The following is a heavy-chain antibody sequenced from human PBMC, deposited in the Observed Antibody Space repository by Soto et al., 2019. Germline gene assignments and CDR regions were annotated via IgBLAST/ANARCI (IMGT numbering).Heavy chain of an antibody. CDR1: GYTFTSYG. V-gene: IGHV1-3*01. D-gene: IGHD3-22*01. Sequence: ASVKVSCKASGYTFTSYGMHWVRQAPGQRLEWMGWINAGNGNTKYSQKFQGRVTITRDTSASTAYMELSSLRSEDTAVYYCARDISSCYRRYFDYWGQGTLVTVSS. CDR2: INAGNGNT. CDR3: ARDISSCYRRYFDY. J-gene: IGHJ4*02.